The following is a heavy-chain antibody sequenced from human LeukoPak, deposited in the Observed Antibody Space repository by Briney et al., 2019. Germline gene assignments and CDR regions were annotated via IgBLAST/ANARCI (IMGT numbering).Heavy chain of an antibody. V-gene: IGHV1-69*04. J-gene: IGHJ4*02. CDR2: IIPILGIA. D-gene: IGHD1-26*01. CDR3: ARDPKSGSSDY. Sequence: ASVKVSCKASRGTFSSYPISWVRQAPGQGLEWMGRIIPILGIANYAQKFQGRVTITADKSTSTAYMELSSLRSEDTAVYYCARDPKSGSSDYWGQGTLVTVSS. CDR1: RGTFSSYP.